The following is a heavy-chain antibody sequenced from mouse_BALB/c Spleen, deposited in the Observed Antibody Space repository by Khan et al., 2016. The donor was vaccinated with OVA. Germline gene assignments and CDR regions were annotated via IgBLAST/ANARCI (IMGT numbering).Heavy chain of an antibody. CDR2: INPSNGYT. CDR3: VRDGAYHRNDGWFAY. Sequence: QVQLQQSGAELARPGASVKMSCKASGYTFTSYTIHWIKLRPGQGLEWIGFINPSNGYTNYNQKFKDKATLTADKSSTTVYMQLSSLTSDDSAVYNSVRDGAYHRNDGWFAYWGQGTLVTVSA. V-gene: IGHV1-4*01. D-gene: IGHD2-14*01. J-gene: IGHJ3*01. CDR1: GYTFTSYT.